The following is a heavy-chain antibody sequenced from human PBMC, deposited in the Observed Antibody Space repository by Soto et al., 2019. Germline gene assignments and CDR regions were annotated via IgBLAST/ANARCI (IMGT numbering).Heavy chain of an antibody. CDR2: ISAHNGNT. Sequence: QVHLVQSGAEVKKPGASVKVSCKASGYTFTSYGITWVRQAPGQGLEWMGWISAHNGNTDYAQKLQGRVIVTRDTSTITAYMELRSLRSYDTAVYYCARGRYGDYWGQGALVTVSS. V-gene: IGHV1-18*01. CDR3: ARGRYGDY. CDR1: GYTFTSYG. D-gene: IGHD1-1*01. J-gene: IGHJ4*02.